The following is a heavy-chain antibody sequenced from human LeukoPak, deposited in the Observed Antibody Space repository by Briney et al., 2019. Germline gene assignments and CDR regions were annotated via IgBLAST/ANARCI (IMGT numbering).Heavy chain of an antibody. CDR1: GFTFSSYW. Sequence: PGGSLRLSCAASGFTFSSYWMHWVRQAPRKELVWVSRINSHGSSISYADSVKGRFTISRDNAKNTLYLQMNSLRAEDTAVYYCAREGIAAATNWFDPWGQGTLVTVSS. J-gene: IGHJ5*02. D-gene: IGHD6-13*01. CDR2: INSHGSSI. CDR3: AREGIAAATNWFDP. V-gene: IGHV3-74*01.